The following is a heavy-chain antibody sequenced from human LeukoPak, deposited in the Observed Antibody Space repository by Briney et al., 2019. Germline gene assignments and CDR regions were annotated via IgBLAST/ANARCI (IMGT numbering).Heavy chain of an antibody. D-gene: IGHD3-22*01. CDR1: GGTFSSYA. CDR3: ARDRLPRRGSGYYFDY. Sequence: VASVKVSCKASGGTFSSYAISWVRQAPGQGLEWMGGIIPIFGTANYAQKFQGRVTITTDESTSTAYMELSSLRSEDTAVYYCARDRLPRRGSGYYFDYWGQGTLVTVSS. V-gene: IGHV1-69*05. CDR2: IIPIFGTA. J-gene: IGHJ4*02.